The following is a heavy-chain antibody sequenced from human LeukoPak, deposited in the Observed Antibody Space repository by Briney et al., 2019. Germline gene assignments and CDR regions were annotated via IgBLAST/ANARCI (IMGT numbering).Heavy chain of an antibody. CDR3: ARTYYFGSGNYHFDY. V-gene: IGHV4-59*08. CDR1: GGSISSYY. Sequence: PSETLSLTCTVSGGSISSYYWSWIRQPPGEGLEWIGYIYSSGSTNYNPSLKSRVTISVDTSKNQFSLKLTSVTAADTAVYYCARTYYFGSGNYHFDYWGQGTLVTVSS. D-gene: IGHD3-10*01. CDR2: IYSSGST. J-gene: IGHJ4*02.